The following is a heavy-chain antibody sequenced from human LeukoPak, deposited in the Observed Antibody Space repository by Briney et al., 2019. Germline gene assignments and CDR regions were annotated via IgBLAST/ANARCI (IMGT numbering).Heavy chain of an antibody. J-gene: IGHJ4*02. CDR3: AILTIKKRYFAY. CDR1: GGSISSSSYY. V-gene: IGHV4-39*01. D-gene: IGHD2-2*01. Sequence: SETLSLTCTGSGGSISSSSYYWGWIRQPPEKGLEWIGSIYYSGSTYYNPSLKSRVTISVDTSKNQFSLKLSSVTAADTAVYYCAILTIKKRYFAYWGQRTLVTVSS. CDR2: IYYSGST.